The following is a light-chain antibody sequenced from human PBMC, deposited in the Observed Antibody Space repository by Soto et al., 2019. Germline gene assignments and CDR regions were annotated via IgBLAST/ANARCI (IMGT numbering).Light chain of an antibody. Sequence: QSALTQPASVSGSPGQSITISCTGTSSDVGGYNYVSWYQQHPGKAPKLMIYDVSNRPSGVSNRFSGSKSGNTASLTISGLQAEDEADYYCISYTSSSTLVSGTGTKLTVL. CDR2: DVS. CDR3: ISYTSSSTLV. J-gene: IGLJ1*01. CDR1: SSDVGGYNY. V-gene: IGLV2-14*01.